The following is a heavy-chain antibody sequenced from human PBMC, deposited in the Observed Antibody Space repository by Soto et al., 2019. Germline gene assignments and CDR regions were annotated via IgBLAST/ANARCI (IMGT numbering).Heavy chain of an antibody. J-gene: IGHJ3*02. V-gene: IGHV1-2*02. CDR1: GYTFTGYY. Sequence: PGASVKVSCKASGYTFTGYYMHWVRQAPGQGLEWMGWINPNSGGTNYAQKFRGRVTMTRDTSISTAYMELSRLRSDDTAVYYCAGTLTLMATITFGDAFDIWGQGTMVTVSS. D-gene: IGHD5-12*01. CDR2: INPNSGGT. CDR3: AGTLTLMATITFGDAFDI.